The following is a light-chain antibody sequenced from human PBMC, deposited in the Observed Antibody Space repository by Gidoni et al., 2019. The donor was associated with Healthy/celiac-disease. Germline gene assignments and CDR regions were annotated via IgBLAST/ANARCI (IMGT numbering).Light chain of an antibody. Sequence: IVFTKSTATLSLSPGERATLSCRASQSVSSYLAWYQQKPGQAPRLLIYDASNRVTGIPARFSGSGSGTDFTLTISSLEPEDFAVYYCQQRSNWPSFTFGPGTKVDIK. V-gene: IGKV3-11*01. CDR1: QSVSSY. CDR2: DAS. J-gene: IGKJ3*01. CDR3: QQRSNWPSFT.